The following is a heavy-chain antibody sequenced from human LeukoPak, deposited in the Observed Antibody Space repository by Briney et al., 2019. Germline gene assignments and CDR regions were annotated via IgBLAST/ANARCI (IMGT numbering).Heavy chain of an antibody. V-gene: IGHV3-15*01. CDR1: VFPLSNAW. Sequence: GGSLRLSCAASVFPLSNAWMSWVRQAPGKGLEWVHRIKSKTEGGTTDYAVAVKGRFTISRDDSKNTLYLQMNSLKTEDTAVYYCTTDSIAQLWGRGVYWGQGTLVTVSS. CDR2: IKSKTEGGTT. J-gene: IGHJ4*02. CDR3: TTDSIAQLWGRGVY. D-gene: IGHD5-18*01.